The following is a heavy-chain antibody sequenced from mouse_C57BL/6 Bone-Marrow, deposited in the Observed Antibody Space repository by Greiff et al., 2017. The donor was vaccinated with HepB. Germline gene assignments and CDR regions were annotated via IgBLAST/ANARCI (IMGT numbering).Heavy chain of an antibody. CDR2: IDPEDGDI. CDR1: GFNIKDYY. Sequence: EVKLMESGAELVRPGASVKLSCTASGFNIKDYYMHWVKQRPEQGLEWIGRIDPEDGDIEYDPKFQGKATMTADTSSNTAYLPLSSLTSEDTAVYYSTTRATGSIDYWGQGTSVTVSS. D-gene: IGHD4-1*01. V-gene: IGHV14-1*01. CDR3: TTRATGSIDY. J-gene: IGHJ4*01.